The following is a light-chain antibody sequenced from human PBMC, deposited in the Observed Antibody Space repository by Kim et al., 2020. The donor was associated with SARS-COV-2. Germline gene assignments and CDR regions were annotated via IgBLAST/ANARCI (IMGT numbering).Light chain of an antibody. CDR1: ALPQQY. V-gene: IGLV3-25*03. Sequence: SYELTQPPSVSVSPGQTARIFCSGDALPQQYAFWYQQKAGQAPVLVIERDTKRPSGIPERFSGSSSGTTVTLTISGVQAEDEADYYCQSVDSSATTWVFGGGTRLTVL. J-gene: IGLJ3*02. CDR2: RDT. CDR3: QSVDSSATTWV.